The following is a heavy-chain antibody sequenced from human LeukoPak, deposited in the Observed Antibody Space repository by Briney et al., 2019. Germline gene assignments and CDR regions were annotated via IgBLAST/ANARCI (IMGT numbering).Heavy chain of an antibody. CDR2: IYSGGTT. Sequence: GGSLRLSCAASGFTVSTNCMTWVRQAPGTGLKWVSTIYSGGTTYYADSVMGRFTISRHNSRNTLYLQMNSLRAEDTAVYYCARVDTVMAYYFDLWGQGTLVTVSS. V-gene: IGHV3-53*04. J-gene: IGHJ4*02. D-gene: IGHD5-18*01. CDR3: ARVDTVMAYYFDL. CDR1: GFTVSTNC.